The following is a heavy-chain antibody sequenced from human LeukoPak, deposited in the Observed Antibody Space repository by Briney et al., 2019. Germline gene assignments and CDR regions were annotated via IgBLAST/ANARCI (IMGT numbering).Heavy chain of an antibody. V-gene: IGHV3-48*01. Sequence: GGSLRLSCAASGFTFSSYSMNWVRQAPGKGLEWVSYISSSSTIYYADSVKGRFTISRDNAKNSLYLQMNSLRAEDMAVYYCASRGFDYWGQGTLVTVSS. CDR2: ISSSSTI. J-gene: IGHJ4*02. CDR1: GFTFSSYS. D-gene: IGHD3-16*01. CDR3: ASRGFDY.